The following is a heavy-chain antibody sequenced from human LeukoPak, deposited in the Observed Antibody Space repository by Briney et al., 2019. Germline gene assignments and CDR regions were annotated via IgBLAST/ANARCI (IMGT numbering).Heavy chain of an antibody. D-gene: IGHD6-19*01. Sequence: HSGRSLRLSCAASGFTFDDYAMPWVRQAPGKGLEWVSGISWNSGSIGYADSVKGRFTISRDNAKNSPYLQMNSLRAEDTALYYCANTRYSSGWYYFDYWGQGTLVTVSS. CDR2: ISWNSGSI. CDR3: ANTRYSSGWYYFDY. CDR1: GFTFDDYA. V-gene: IGHV3-9*01. J-gene: IGHJ4*02.